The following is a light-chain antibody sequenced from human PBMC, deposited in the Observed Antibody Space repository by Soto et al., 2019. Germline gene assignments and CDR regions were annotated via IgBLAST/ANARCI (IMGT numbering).Light chain of an antibody. V-gene: IGLV6-57*02. CDR3: QSYDSSNHVV. J-gene: IGLJ2*01. CDR1: SGSIASNY. CDR2: EDN. Sequence: NFMLTQPHSVSESPGKTVTISCTGSSGSIASNYVQWYQQRPGSAPTTVIYEDNQRPSGVPDRFSGSIDSSSNSASLTISRLKTEDEADYYCQSYDSSNHVVFGGGTKRTVL.